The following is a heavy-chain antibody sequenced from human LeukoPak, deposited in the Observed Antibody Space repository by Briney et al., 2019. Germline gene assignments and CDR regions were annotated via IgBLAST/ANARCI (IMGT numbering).Heavy chain of an antibody. CDR1: GYTFTSYY. Sequence: ASVKVSCKASGYTFTSYYMHWVRQAPGQGLEWMGIINPSGGSTSYAQKFQGRVTITADESTSTAYMGLSSLRSEDTAVYYCARDLVSRCSSTSCYGPLDYWGQGTLVTVSS. CDR2: INPSGGST. D-gene: IGHD2-2*01. J-gene: IGHJ4*02. CDR3: ARDLVSRCSSTSCYGPLDY. V-gene: IGHV1-46*01.